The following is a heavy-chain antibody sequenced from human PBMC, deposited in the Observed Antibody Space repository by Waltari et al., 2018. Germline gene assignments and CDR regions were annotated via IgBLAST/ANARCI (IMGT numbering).Heavy chain of an antibody. D-gene: IGHD1-26*01. CDR2: IVVGSGNT. CDR3: AADLRREGDYYYGMDV. V-gene: IGHV1-58*02. Sequence: QMQLVQSGPEVKKPGTSVTVSCKASGFTFTSSAMQWVRQASGQRLEWIGWIVVGSGNTNYAQKFQERVTITRDMSTSTAYMELSSLRSEDTAVYYCAADLRREGDYYYGMDVWGQGTTVTVSS. J-gene: IGHJ6*02. CDR1: GFTFTSSA.